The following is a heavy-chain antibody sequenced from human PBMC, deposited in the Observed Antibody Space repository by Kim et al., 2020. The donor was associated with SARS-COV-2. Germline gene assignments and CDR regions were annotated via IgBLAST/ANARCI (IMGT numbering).Heavy chain of an antibody. D-gene: IGHD3-22*01. J-gene: IGHJ4*02. V-gene: IGHV4-59*01. Sequence: TPSLKSRVTISVDTSKNQFSLKLSSVTAADTAVYYCARTYYYDSSLTLDYWGQGTLVTVSS. CDR3: ARTYYYDSSLTLDY.